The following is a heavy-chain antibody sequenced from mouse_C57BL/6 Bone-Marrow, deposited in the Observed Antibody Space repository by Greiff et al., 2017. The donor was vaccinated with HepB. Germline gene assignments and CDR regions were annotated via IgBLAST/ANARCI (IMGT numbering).Heavy chain of an antibody. J-gene: IGHJ2*01. V-gene: IGHV14-3*01. Sequence: EVMLVESVAELVRPGASVKLSCTASGFNIKNTYMHWVKQRPEQGLEWIGRIDPANGNTKYAPKFQGKATITADTSSNTAYLQLSSLTSEDTAIYYCASVITTVVAMDYFDYWGQGTTLTVSS. CDR2: IDPANGNT. CDR1: GFNIKNTY. D-gene: IGHD1-1*01. CDR3: ASVITTVVAMDYFDY.